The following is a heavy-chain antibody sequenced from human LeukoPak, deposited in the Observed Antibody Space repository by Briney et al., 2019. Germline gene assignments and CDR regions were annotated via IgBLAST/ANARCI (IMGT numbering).Heavy chain of an antibody. CDR3: TRAVQLWLVGDF. J-gene: IGHJ4*02. CDR1: GFTFSSYP. D-gene: IGHD5-18*01. V-gene: IGHV3-30-3*01. Sequence: TGGSLRLSCAASGFTFSSYPMHWVRQAPGKGLEWVAAISYDGSNKYYANSVKGRFTVSRDNSKNTLYLQMNSLRTEDTAVYYCTRAVQLWLVGDFWGQGTLVTVSS. CDR2: ISYDGSNK.